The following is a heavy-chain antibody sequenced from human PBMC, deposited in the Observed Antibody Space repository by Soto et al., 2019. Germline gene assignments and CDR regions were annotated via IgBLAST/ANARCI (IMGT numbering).Heavy chain of an antibody. J-gene: IGHJ6*02. Sequence: SETLSLTCTVSGGSISSYYWSWIRQPPGKGLEWIGYIYYSGSTNYNPSLKSRVTISVDTSKNQFSLKLSSVTAADTAVYYCAGTSIPSYYDFWGGYSLYYYYYGMDVWGQGTTVTVSS. CDR1: GGSISSYY. D-gene: IGHD3-3*01. CDR2: IYYSGST. V-gene: IGHV4-59*01. CDR3: AGTSIPSYYDFWGGYSLYYYYYGMDV.